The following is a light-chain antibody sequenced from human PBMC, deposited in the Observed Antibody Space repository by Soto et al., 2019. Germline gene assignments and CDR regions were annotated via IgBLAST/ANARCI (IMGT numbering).Light chain of an antibody. CDR2: DVS. CDR1: SSDVGDYNS. J-gene: IGLJ1*01. V-gene: IGLV2-11*01. Sequence: QTVLTQPRSGSGSPGQSVTVSCIGTSSDVGDYNSVSWYQQHPGKAPKLMIYDVSKRPSGVPDRFSGSTSGNTASLTISGLQAEDEADYYCSSYVGGYSYVFGIGTKLTVL. CDR3: SSYVGGYSYV.